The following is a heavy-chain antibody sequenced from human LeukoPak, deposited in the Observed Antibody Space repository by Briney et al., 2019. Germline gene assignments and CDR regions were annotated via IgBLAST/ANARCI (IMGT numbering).Heavy chain of an antibody. CDR2: IYYSGST. CDR1: GGFISSSSYY. Sequence: SETLSLTCTVSGGFISSSSYYWGWIRQPPGMGLEWIGSIYYSGSTYYNPSLKSRVTISVDTSKNQFSLKLNSVTAADTAVYYCARDVLGNYFDYWGQGTLVTVSS. CDR3: ARDVLGNYFDY. D-gene: IGHD1-26*01. V-gene: IGHV4-39*07. J-gene: IGHJ4*02.